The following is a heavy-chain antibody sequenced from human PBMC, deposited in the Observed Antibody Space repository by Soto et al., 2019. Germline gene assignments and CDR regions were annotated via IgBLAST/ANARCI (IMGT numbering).Heavy chain of an antibody. J-gene: IGHJ6*02. CDR1: GGSISSYY. V-gene: IGHV4-59*01. D-gene: IGHD3-3*01. CDR2: IYYSGST. CDR3: AREGTIFGAPSGMDV. Sequence: SETLSLTCTVSGGSISSYYWSWIRQPPGKGLEWIGYIYYSGSTNYNPSLKSRVTISVDTSKNQFSLKLSSVTAADTAVYYCAREGTIFGAPSGMDVWGQGTTVTVSS.